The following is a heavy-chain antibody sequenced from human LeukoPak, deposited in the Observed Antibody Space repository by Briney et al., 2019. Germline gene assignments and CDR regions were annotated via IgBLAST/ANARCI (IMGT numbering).Heavy chain of an antibody. CDR1: GGSFNGYY. V-gene: IGHV4-34*01. J-gene: IGHJ4*02. CDR2: INDSRST. D-gene: IGHD3-9*01. CDR3: ARGPPVVYDVLTGYYRFDY. Sequence: PSETLSLTCAVHGGSFNGYYWSWIRQPPGKGLEWIGEINDSRSTKYNPSLKSRVTISVDTSKNRFSLKLNSVTAADTAVYYCARGPPVVYDVLTGYYRFDYWGQGTLVTVSS.